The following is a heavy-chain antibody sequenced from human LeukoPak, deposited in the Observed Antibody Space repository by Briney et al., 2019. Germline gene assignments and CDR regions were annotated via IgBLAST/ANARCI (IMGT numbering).Heavy chain of an antibody. CDR3: ARDESLDY. CDR1: GFSFKRYA. Sequence: GRSLRLSCAASGFSFKRYAMHWVRQAPGKGLEWVAVISYHGNQKYYADSVKGRFTISRDSSQSTLYLHMSSLRPEDTAVYFCARDESLDYWGQGTLVTVSS. CDR2: ISYHGNQK. J-gene: IGHJ4*02. V-gene: IGHV3-30*15.